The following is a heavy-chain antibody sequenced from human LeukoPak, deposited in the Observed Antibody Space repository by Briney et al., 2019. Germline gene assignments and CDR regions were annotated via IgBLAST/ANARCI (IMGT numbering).Heavy chain of an antibody. CDR3: ARAGVYYYYGMDV. D-gene: IGHD2-8*01. V-gene: IGHV4-39*07. Sequence: SETLSLTCTVSGGSISSSSYYWGWIRQPPGKGLEWIGSIYYSGSTYYNPSLKSRVTISVDTSKNQFSLKLSSVTAADTAVYYCARAGVYYYYGMDVWGQGTTVTVSS. CDR2: IYYSGST. CDR1: GGSISSSSYY. J-gene: IGHJ6*02.